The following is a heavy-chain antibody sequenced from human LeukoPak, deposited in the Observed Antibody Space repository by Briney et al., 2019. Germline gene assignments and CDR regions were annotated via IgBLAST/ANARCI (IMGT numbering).Heavy chain of an antibody. Sequence: SETLSLTCTVSGGSISSHYWSWIRQPPGKGLEWIGEINHSGSTNYNPSLKSRVTISVDTSKNQFSLKLSSVTAADTAVYYCASSDGRNSYGLDYWGQGTLVTVSS. D-gene: IGHD5-18*01. J-gene: IGHJ4*02. CDR1: GGSISSHY. CDR2: INHSGST. V-gene: IGHV4-34*01. CDR3: ASSDGRNSYGLDY.